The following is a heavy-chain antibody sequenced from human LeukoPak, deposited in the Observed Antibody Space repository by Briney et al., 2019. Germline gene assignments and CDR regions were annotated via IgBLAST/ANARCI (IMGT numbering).Heavy chain of an antibody. J-gene: IGHJ6*02. Sequence: SETLSLTCAVYGGSFSGYYWSWIRQPPGKGLEWIGEINHSGSTNYNPSLKSRVTISVDTSKNQFSLKLSSVTAADTAVYYCARGPRFYYYGMDVWGQGTTVTVSS. CDR3: ARGPRFYYYGMDV. V-gene: IGHV4-34*01. CDR2: INHSGST. CDR1: GGSFSGYY.